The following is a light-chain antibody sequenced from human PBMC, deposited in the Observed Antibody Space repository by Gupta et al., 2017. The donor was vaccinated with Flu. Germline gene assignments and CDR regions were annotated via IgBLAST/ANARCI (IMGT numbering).Light chain of an antibody. CDR2: GAS. Sequence: PPTVSVSPGESATLCCRASQSVSRDLDWHQQKPGQAPRLLIYGASTSATAFPARFSGSGSGSEFTLTISSPHSEAFAVYYCQQNYTCPRTFGQGTKVEIK. CDR1: QSVSRD. CDR3: QQNYTCPRT. V-gene: IGKV3-15*01. J-gene: IGKJ1*01.